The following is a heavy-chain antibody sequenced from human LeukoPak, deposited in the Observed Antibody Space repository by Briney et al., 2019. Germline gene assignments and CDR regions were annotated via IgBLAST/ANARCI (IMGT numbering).Heavy chain of an antibody. CDR3: AANGWYCLDH. CDR1: GGSISSGNYY. Sequence: TLSLTCTVSGGSISSGNYYWSWIRQPPGKGLEWIGYIYYSGSTYYNPSLKSRVTISVDKSNNRFSLRLTSVTAADTAMYYCAANGWYCLDHWGQGALVTVSS. J-gene: IGHJ1*01. CDR2: IYYSGST. V-gene: IGHV4-30-4*08. D-gene: IGHD6-19*01.